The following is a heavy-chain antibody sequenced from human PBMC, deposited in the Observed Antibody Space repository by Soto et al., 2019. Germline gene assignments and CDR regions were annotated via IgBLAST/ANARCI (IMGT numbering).Heavy chain of an antibody. CDR1: GGSFSGYY. D-gene: IGHD3-3*01. CDR3: ARGPGYDLWSGYYTGYYYYGMDV. CDR2: INHSGST. Sequence: SETLSLTCAVYGGSFSGYYWSWIRQPPGKGLEWIGEINHSGSTNYNPSLKSRVTISVDTSKNQFSLKLSSVTAADTAVYYCARGPGYDLWSGYYTGYYYYGMDVWGPGTTVTVSS. J-gene: IGHJ6*02. V-gene: IGHV4-34*01.